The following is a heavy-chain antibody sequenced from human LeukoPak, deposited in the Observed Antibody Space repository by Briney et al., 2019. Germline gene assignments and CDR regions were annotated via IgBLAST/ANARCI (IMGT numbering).Heavy chain of an antibody. J-gene: IGHJ3*02. CDR2: ICYDGRNK. D-gene: IGHD2-15*01. CDR1: GFTFSSYG. Sequence: PAGSLRLSCAASGFTFSSYGRHWVRQAPGKGLEWVEVICYDGRNKYYADAVKGRFTIPRDNSKNTLYLQMNSLRAEDTAVYYCASGSSPKIVVEVAAAADAFDIWGQGTMVTVSS. CDR3: ASGSSPKIVVEVAAAADAFDI. V-gene: IGHV3-30*19.